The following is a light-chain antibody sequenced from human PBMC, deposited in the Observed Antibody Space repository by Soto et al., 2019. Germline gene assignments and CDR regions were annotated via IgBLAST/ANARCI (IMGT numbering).Light chain of an antibody. CDR3: QQASNWPRT. CDR2: GAS. J-gene: IGKJ1*01. CDR1: QSVSSH. Sequence: EVVMTQSPATLSVSPGESATLSSRASQSVSSHLGWFQQRPGQVPRLLIYGASTRVPGIPARFSGSGSGTEFTLTISGLQSEDFAVYYCQQASNWPRTFGQGTKVAIK. V-gene: IGKV3-15*01.